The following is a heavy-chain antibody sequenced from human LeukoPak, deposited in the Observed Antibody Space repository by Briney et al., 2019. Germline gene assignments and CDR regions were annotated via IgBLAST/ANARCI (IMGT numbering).Heavy chain of an antibody. V-gene: IGHV3-30*18. CDR1: GFTFSSYG. CDR3: AKDSRHYYFDY. Sequence: PGGSLRLSCAASGFTFSSYGMHWVRQAPGKGLEWVAVISDDGNKKYYADSVKGRFTISRDKSKDTVYLQMDSLRAEDTAVYYCAKDSRHYYFDYWGQGTPVTVSS. J-gene: IGHJ4*02. CDR2: ISDDGNKK. D-gene: IGHD3-3*02.